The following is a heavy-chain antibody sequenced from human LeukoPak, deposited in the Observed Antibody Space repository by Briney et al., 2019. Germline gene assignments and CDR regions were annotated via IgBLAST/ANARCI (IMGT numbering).Heavy chain of an antibody. CDR3: ARDTKYAFDN. CDR1: GFTFSSYS. J-gene: IGHJ4*02. D-gene: IGHD2-2*01. V-gene: IGHV3-48*01. CDR2: IGISSGNT. Sequence: GGSLRLSCAASGFTFSSYSMNWVRQAPGKGLEWISYIGISSGNTKYADSVKGRFTISGDKAKNSVYLQMNSMRVEDTAVYYCARDTKYAFDNWGQGTLVTVSS.